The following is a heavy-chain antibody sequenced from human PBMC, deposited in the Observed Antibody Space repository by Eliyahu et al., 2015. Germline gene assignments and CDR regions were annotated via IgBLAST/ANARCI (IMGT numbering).Heavy chain of an antibody. CDR1: GDRVSSNTAT. CDR2: TYYGSKWFY. CDR3: ARGVQRFFDL. Sequence: QVELQQSGPGLVKPSQTLSLTCAIXGDRVSSNTATWNWIRQSPSRGLEWLGRTYYGSKWFYEYATSVKSRITITPDTSKNRFSLQLNSVTPEDTALYYCARGVQRFFDLWGRGTQVTVSS. J-gene: IGHJ2*01. D-gene: IGHD4/OR15-4a*01. V-gene: IGHV6-1*01.